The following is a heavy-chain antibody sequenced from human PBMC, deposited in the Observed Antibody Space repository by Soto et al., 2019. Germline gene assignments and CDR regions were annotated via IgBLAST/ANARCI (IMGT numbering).Heavy chain of an antibody. CDR3: NTGGWRDIGVMVAASNYYYGMDV. D-gene: IGHD2-15*01. CDR1: GFTFSNAW. J-gene: IGHJ6*02. Sequence: EVQLVESGAGLVKPGGSLRLSCAASGFTFSNAWMNWVRQTPGKGLEWVGRIKSKTDGGTTDYAAPVKGRFTISRDDSKNTLYLQMNSLKTEDTAVYYCNTGGWRDIGVMVAASNYYYGMDVWGQGTTVTASS. CDR2: IKSKTDGGTT. V-gene: IGHV3-15*07.